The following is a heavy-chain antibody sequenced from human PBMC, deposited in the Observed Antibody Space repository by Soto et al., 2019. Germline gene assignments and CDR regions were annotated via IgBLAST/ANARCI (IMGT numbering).Heavy chain of an antibody. CDR1: GGTFSSYT. D-gene: IGHD1-26*01. Sequence: QVQLVQSGAEVKKPGSSVKVSCKASGGTFSSYTISWVRQAPGQGLEWMGRITPILGKANYAQKFQGRVTITADKSTSTAYRELSSLRSEDTAVYYCARDQRGGRWLQWYNWFDPWGQGTLVTVSS. CDR3: ARDQRGGRWLQWYNWFDP. J-gene: IGHJ5*02. V-gene: IGHV1-69*08. CDR2: ITPILGKA.